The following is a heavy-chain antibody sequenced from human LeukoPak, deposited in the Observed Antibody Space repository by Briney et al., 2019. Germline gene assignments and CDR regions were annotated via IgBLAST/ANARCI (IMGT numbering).Heavy chain of an antibody. D-gene: IGHD6-19*01. V-gene: IGHV1-2*02. Sequence: ASVKVSCKASGYTFTGYYIHWVRQAPGQGLEWMGWINPNSGGTNYAQKFQGRVTMTRDTSIITACMELSSLRSDDTAVYYCARGHEYGWYDYWGQGALVTVSS. CDR1: GYTFTGYY. J-gene: IGHJ4*02. CDR3: ARGHEYGWYDY. CDR2: INPNSGGT.